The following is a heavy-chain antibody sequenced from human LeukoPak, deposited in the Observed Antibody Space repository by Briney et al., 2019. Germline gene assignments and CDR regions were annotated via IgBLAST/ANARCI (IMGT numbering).Heavy chain of an antibody. CDR1: GFTLSSYA. V-gene: IGHV3-23*01. D-gene: IGHD6-19*01. Sequence: PGGSLRLSCAASGFTLSSYAMSWVRQAPGKGLEWVSAISGSGGSTYYADSVKGRFTISRDNSKNTLYLQMNSLRAEDTAVYYCVKDLYSSGHSGDYWGQGTLVTVSS. J-gene: IGHJ4*02. CDR3: VKDLYSSGHSGDY. CDR2: ISGSGGST.